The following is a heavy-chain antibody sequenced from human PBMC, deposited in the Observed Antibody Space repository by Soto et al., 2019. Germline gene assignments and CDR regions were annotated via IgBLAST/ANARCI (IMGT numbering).Heavy chain of an antibody. V-gene: IGHV4-30-4*01. CDR1: GGSISSGDYY. Sequence: QVQLQESGPGLLKPSQTLSRTCTVSGGSISSGDYYWRWIRQPPGKGLEWIGYIYYSGSTYYNPSLKSRVTISVDTSKNQFSLKLSSVTAADTAVYYCARQDTAMVTWFDPWGQGTLVTVSS. CDR2: IYYSGST. J-gene: IGHJ5*02. D-gene: IGHD5-18*01. CDR3: ARQDTAMVTWFDP.